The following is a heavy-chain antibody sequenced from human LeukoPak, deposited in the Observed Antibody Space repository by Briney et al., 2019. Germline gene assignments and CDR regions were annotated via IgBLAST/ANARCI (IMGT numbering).Heavy chain of an antibody. CDR1: GGSISSGSYY. V-gene: IGHV4-39*07. CDR3: ARVPVNIWENWFDP. D-gene: IGHD1-26*01. J-gene: IGHJ5*02. CDR2: IYYVGNT. Sequence: SQTLSLTCTVSGGSISSGSYYWSWIRQPPGKGLEWIGSIYYVGNTYYNPSLKSRVTISVDTSKNQFSLKLTSVTAADTAVYYCARVPVNIWENWFDPWGQGTLVTVSS.